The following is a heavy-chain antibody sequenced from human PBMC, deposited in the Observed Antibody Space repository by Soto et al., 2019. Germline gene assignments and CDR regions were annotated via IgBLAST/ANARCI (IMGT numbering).Heavy chain of an antibody. CDR2: LDPSSTYI. CDR1: GFTFSAYT. V-gene: IGHV3-21*02. Sequence: EVQLVESGGGLVKPGGSLRLSCAASGFTFSAYTMNWVRQATGKGLEWVSSLDPSSTYIYYADSVKGRFTLSRDNAKNSLFLRLNSLRAGDTALYYCVRGSYGDYDCWGQGTLVTVSS. D-gene: IGHD4-17*01. CDR3: VRGSYGDYDC. J-gene: IGHJ4*02.